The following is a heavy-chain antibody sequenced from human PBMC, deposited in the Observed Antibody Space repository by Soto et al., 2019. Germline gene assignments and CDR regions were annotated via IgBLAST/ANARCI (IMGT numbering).Heavy chain of an antibody. J-gene: IGHJ6*03. D-gene: IGHD6-13*01. V-gene: IGHV6-1*01. CDR2: TYYRSKWYN. CDR1: GDSVSSNSAA. Sequence: SQTLSLTCAISGDSVSSNSAAWNWIRQCPSRGLEWLGRTYYRSKWYNDYAVSVKSRITINPDTSKNQFSLQLNSVTPEDTAVYYCARSLSPGIAAAGSLINYYYYLDVWGKGTTVTVSS. CDR3: ARSLSPGIAAAGSLINYYYYLDV.